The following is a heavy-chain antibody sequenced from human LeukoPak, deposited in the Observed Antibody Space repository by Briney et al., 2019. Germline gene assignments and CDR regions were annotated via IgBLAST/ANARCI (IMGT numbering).Heavy chain of an antibody. CDR3: ARDIQYSSGWLDY. D-gene: IGHD6-19*01. CDR2: IYYSGST. J-gene: IGHJ4*02. V-gene: IGHV4-59*12. Sequence: PSETLSLTCTVSGGSISSYYWSWIRQPPGKGLEWIGYIYYSGSTNYNPSLKSRVTISVDTSKNQFSLKLSSVTAADTAVYYCARDIQYSSGWLDYWGQGILVTVSS. CDR1: GGSISSYY.